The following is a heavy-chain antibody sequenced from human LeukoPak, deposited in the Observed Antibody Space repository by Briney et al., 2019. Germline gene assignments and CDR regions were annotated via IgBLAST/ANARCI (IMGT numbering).Heavy chain of an antibody. CDR1: GYTFTRYD. V-gene: IGHV1-8*03. Sequence: GASVKVSCKASGYTFTRYDINWVRLATGQGLEWMGWVNTKSGNTGHAQQFQGRVTITRDTSISTVCMELSSLRSEDTAVYFCARVDGSPDYWGQGTLVTVSS. D-gene: IGHD2-15*01. CDR3: ARVDGSPDY. CDR2: VNTKSGNT. J-gene: IGHJ4*02.